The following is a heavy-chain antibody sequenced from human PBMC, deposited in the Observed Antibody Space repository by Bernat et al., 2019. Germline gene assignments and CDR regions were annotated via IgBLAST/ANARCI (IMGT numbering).Heavy chain of an antibody. Sequence: EVQLLESGGGLEQPGGSLRLSCAASGFTFDDYTMHWVRQAPGKGLEWVSLISWDGGSTYYADSVKGRFTISRDNSKNSLYLQMNSLRTEDTALYYCAKDAITMVRGAQLDYWGQGTLVTVSS. CDR1: GFTFDDYT. CDR2: ISWDGGST. J-gene: IGHJ4*02. V-gene: IGHV3-43*01. CDR3: AKDAITMVRGAQLDY. D-gene: IGHD3-10*01.